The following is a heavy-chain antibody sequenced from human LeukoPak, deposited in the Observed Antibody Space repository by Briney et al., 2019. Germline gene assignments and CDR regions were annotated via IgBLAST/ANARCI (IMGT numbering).Heavy chain of an antibody. CDR3: ARDRSIAVAGTRGYFDY. V-gene: IGHV1-46*01. D-gene: IGHD6-19*01. CDR2: ISPSGGST. CDR1: GYTFTSYD. J-gene: IGHJ4*02. Sequence: ASVKVSCKASGYTFTSYDMHWVRQAPGQGLEWMGIISPSGGSTSYAQKFQGRVTMTRDTSTSTVYMELSSLRSEDTAVYYCARDRSIAVAGTRGYFDYWGQGTLVTVSS.